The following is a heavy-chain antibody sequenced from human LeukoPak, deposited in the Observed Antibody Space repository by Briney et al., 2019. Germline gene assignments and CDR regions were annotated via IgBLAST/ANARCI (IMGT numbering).Heavy chain of an antibody. CDR2: VKSKSAGEAI. Sequence: GGSLRLSCAASGFSFSDAWMSWVRQAPGKGLEWVGRVKSKSAGEAIQYAAPVKDRFIISRDDSKNTLYVQMNSLKTEDTAVYYCAPERLANWAFDIWGQGTMVTVSS. CDR1: GFSFSDAW. CDR3: APERLANWAFDI. V-gene: IGHV3-15*01. J-gene: IGHJ3*02.